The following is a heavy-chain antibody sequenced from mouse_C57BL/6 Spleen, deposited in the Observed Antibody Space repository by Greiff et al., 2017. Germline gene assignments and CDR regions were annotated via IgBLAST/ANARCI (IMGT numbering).Heavy chain of an antibody. Sequence: QVQLQQPGAELVKPGASVKLSCKASGYTFTSYWMQWVKQRPGQGLEWIGEIYPSDSYTNYNQKFKGKATLTVDTSSSTAYMQLSSLTSEDSAVYYCARPIYDGYLFDYWGQGTTLSLL. J-gene: IGHJ2*01. CDR3: ARPIYDGYLFDY. V-gene: IGHV1-50*01. CDR1: GYTFTSYW. CDR2: IYPSDSYT. D-gene: IGHD2-3*01.